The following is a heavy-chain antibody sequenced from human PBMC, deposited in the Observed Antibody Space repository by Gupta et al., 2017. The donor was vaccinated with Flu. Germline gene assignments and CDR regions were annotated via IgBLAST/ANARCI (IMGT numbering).Heavy chain of an antibody. Sequence: VQLVESGGGLVKPGGSLRLSCAGSGFTFSSFGMNWVRQAPGEGLEWISSISSSTSHKYYADSVKGRFTISRDNADNSLYLQMSSLRAEDTAIYYCARRGNYLGDAFDIWGRGTMVTVSS. J-gene: IGHJ3*02. V-gene: IGHV3-21*01. D-gene: IGHD2/OR15-2a*01. CDR1: GFTFSSFG. CDR2: ISSSTSHK. CDR3: ARRGNYLGDAFDI.